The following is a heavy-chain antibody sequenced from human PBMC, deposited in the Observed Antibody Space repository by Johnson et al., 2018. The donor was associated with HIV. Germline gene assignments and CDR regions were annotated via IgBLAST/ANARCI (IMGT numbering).Heavy chain of an antibody. CDR2: IKQDGSEK. V-gene: IGHV3-7*01. Sequence: EVQLVESGGGVVQPGRSLRLSCAASGFTFSSYAMSWVRPAPGKGLEWVANIKQDGSEKYYGDSVKGRFTISRDNAKNSLYLQMNSLRAEDTAVDYCARDTDCSGGSCYSNAFDVWGLGTMVTVSS. D-gene: IGHD2-15*01. J-gene: IGHJ3*01. CDR3: ARDTDCSGGSCYSNAFDV. CDR1: GFTFSSYA.